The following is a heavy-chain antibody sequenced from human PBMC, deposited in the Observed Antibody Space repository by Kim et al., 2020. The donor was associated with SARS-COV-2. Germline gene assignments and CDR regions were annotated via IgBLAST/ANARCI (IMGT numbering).Heavy chain of an antibody. CDR1: GGTFITYA. D-gene: IGHD3-10*01. V-gene: IGHV1-69*13. CDR3: ARDPAFNDYNHYFHGMDV. CDR2: IIPIFGRA. J-gene: IGHJ6*01. Sequence: SVKVSCKASGGTFITYAIRWVRQAPGQGLEWIGGIIPIFGRANYAQKFQGRVTITADESTNTAYMELNSLRSEDTAVYYCARDPAFNDYNHYFHGMDVW.